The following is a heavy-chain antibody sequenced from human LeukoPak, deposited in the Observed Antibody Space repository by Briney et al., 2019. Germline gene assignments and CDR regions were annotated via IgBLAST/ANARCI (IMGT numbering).Heavy chain of an antibody. Sequence: VASVKVSCKASEYTLTANYMNWLRKPPEQGLDWLGWFNPNSGGTNYAQKFQGRVTMTRDTSISTAYMELSRLRSDDTAVYYCARDCAAAGLAMNWFDPWGQGTLVTVSS. V-gene: IGHV1-2*02. J-gene: IGHJ5*02. CDR1: EYTLTANY. CDR3: ARDCAAAGLAMNWFDP. CDR2: FNPNSGGT. D-gene: IGHD6-13*01.